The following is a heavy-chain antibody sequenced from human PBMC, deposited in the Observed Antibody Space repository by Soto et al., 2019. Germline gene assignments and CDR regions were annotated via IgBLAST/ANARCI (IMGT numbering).Heavy chain of an antibody. CDR3: AKGHSSVWYRSEFDY. CDR2: ISGSGGTT. Sequence: GGSLRLSCAASGFTFSSYAMNWVRQAPGKGLEWVSAISGSGGTTSYADSVKGRFTISRDNSKNTLYLEMNSLRAEDTAVYYCAKGHSSVWYRSEFDYWGRGALVTVSS. CDR1: GFTFSSYA. V-gene: IGHV3-23*01. D-gene: IGHD6-19*01. J-gene: IGHJ4*02.